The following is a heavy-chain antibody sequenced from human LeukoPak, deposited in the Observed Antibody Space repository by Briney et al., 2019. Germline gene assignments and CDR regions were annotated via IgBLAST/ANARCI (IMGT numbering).Heavy chain of an antibody. D-gene: IGHD3-16*01. CDR2: ISYDGSNK. CDR1: GFTFSSYG. CDR3: AKQTIMITFGGSHFDY. Sequence: QPGGSLRLSCAASGFTFSSYGMHWVRQAPGKGLEWVAVISYDGSNKYYADSVKGRFTISRDNSKNTLYLQMNSLRAEDTAVYYCAKQTIMITFGGSHFDYWGQGTLVTVSS. J-gene: IGHJ4*02. V-gene: IGHV3-30*18.